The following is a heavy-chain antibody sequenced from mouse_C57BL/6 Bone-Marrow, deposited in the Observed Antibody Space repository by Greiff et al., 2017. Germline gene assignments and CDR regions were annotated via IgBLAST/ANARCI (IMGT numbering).Heavy chain of an antibody. CDR3: ARDDDYDEGWYFDV. CDR2: IDPSDSYT. D-gene: IGHD2-4*01. CDR1: GYNFTSYW. J-gene: IGHJ1*03. Sequence: QVQLKQPGAELVMPGASVTLSCKASGYNFTSYWMHWVKQRPGQGLEWIGEIDPSDSYTNSNQKFKGKSTLTVDKSSSPAYMQLSSLTSEDSAVDYCARDDDYDEGWYFDVWGTGTTVTVSS. V-gene: IGHV1-69*01.